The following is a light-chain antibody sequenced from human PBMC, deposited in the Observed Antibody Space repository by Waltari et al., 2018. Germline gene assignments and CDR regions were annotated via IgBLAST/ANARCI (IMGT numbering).Light chain of an antibody. CDR1: QSVDSTY. Sequence: EVVLTQPPGTLSLSPGERATLSCRASQSVDSTYLAWYQQKPGQAPTPIIYMTSTRATGIPDRFSGSGSGTDFSLNINVLEPGDSAVYYCQQFGGSPMYTFGLGTSWRSN. CDR2: MTS. CDR3: QQFGGSPMYT. V-gene: IGKV3-20*01. J-gene: IGKJ2*01.